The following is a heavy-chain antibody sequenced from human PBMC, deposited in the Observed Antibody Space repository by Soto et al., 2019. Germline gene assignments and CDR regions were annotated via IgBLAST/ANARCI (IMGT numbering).Heavy chain of an antibody. Sequence: QLQESGPGLVKPSETLSLTCTVSGGSIISSSFYWGWIRQPPGKGLEWIGSVEYGGSTYDNPSLKSRVTLSADTSKNQFSLNLTSVTAADTAIYYCARHVRGAVTMNWFDPWGHGTLVTVSS. CDR1: GGSIISSSFY. CDR3: ARHVRGAVTMNWFDP. J-gene: IGHJ5*02. V-gene: IGHV4-39*01. D-gene: IGHD4-17*01. CDR2: VEYGGST.